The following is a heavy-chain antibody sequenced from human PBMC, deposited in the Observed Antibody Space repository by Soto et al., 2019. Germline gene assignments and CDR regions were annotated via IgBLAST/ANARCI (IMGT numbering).Heavy chain of an antibody. CDR1: GFTSSSYS. CDR2: ISSSSSYI. J-gene: IGHJ4*02. V-gene: IGHV3-21*01. Sequence: PGGSLRLSCAASGFTSSSYSMNWVRQAPGKGLEWVSSISSSSSYIYYADSVKGRFTISRDNAKNSLYLQMNSLRAEDTAVHYCASTYYYGSGSYYNSDYWSQGSLVTGS. D-gene: IGHD3-10*01. CDR3: ASTYYYGSGSYYNSDY.